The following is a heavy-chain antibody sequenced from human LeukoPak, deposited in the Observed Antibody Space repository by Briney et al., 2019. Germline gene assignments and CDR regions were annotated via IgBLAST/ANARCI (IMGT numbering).Heavy chain of an antibody. CDR3: ARSSREYPLPAWRV. CDR1: GYTFTGHY. V-gene: IGHV1-2*02. CDR2: INPNSGGT. Sequence: ASVKVSCKASGYTFTGHYMHWVRQAPAQGLEWMGWINPNSGGTNYAQEFQGRVTITRDTSISTAYMELSRLRSDDTAVYYCARSSREYPLPAWRVWGQGTLVTVSS. J-gene: IGHJ4*02. D-gene: IGHD2-2*01.